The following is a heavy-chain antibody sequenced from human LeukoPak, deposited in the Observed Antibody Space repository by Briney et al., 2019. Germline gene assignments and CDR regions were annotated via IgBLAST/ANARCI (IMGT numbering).Heavy chain of an antibody. Sequence: PGGSLRLSCAASGFTFSDYYMSWIRQAPGKGLEWVSDISSSGSTIDYADSVKGRFTISRDNAKNSLYLHMNSLRVEDTAVYYCATLPYYYDSSGSYYFDYWGQGTLVTVSS. CDR3: ATLPYYYDSSGSYYFDY. D-gene: IGHD3-22*01. V-gene: IGHV3-11*04. J-gene: IGHJ4*02. CDR1: GFTFSDYY. CDR2: ISSSGSTI.